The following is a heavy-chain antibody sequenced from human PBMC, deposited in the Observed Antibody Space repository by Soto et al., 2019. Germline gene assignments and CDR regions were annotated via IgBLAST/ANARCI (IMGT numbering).Heavy chain of an antibody. Sequence: SETLSLTCTVSGSSISSGGYYWSWIRQHPGKGLEWIGYIYYSGSTYYNPSLKSRVTISVDTSKNQFSLKLSSVTAADAAVYYCARGPGIPVDYWGQGTLVTVS. CDR3: ARGPGIPVDY. V-gene: IGHV4-31*03. CDR1: GSSISSGGYY. CDR2: IYYSGST. J-gene: IGHJ4*02. D-gene: IGHD1-20*01.